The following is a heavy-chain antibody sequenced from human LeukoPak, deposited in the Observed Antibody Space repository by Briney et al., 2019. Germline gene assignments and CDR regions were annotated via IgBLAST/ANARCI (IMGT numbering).Heavy chain of an antibody. J-gene: IGHJ5*02. CDR3: ARDLEYCSTTSCFT. CDR1: GDSINSGGFY. CDR2: IHQSGIT. V-gene: IGHV4-31*03. Sequence: SQTLSLTCNVSGDSINSGGFYWNWIRQPPGKGLEWIAYIHQSGITVSNPSLKSRLTLSLDASKNQFSLRLTSVTVADTAVHYCARDLEYCSTTSCFTWGQGTLVTVSS. D-gene: IGHD2-2*01.